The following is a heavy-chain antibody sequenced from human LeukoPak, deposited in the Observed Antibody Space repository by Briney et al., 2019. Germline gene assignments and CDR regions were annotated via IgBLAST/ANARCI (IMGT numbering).Heavy chain of an antibody. CDR3: ARGGGYDSSGYYLDFDY. D-gene: IGHD3-22*01. CDR1: GYTFTGYY. Sequence: ASVKVSCKASGYTFTGYYMHWVRQAPGQGLEWMGWISAYNGNTNYAQKLQGRVTMTTDTSTSTAYMELRSLRSDDTAVYYCARGGGYDSSGYYLDFDYWGQGTLVTVSS. J-gene: IGHJ4*02. CDR2: ISAYNGNT. V-gene: IGHV1-18*04.